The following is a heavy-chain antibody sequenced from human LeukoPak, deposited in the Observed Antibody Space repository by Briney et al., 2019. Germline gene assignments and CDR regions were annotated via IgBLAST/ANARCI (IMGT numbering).Heavy chain of an antibody. J-gene: IGHJ4*02. CDR3: ARGYDSSGYEYFDY. D-gene: IGHD3-22*01. Sequence: SSETLSLTCTVSGGSISSYYWSWIRQLPGKGLERIGYIYYSGSTNYNPSLKSRVTISVDTSKNQFSLKLSSVTAADTAVYYCARGYDSSGYEYFDYWGQGTLVTVSS. CDR1: GGSISSYY. CDR2: IYYSGST. V-gene: IGHV4-59*01.